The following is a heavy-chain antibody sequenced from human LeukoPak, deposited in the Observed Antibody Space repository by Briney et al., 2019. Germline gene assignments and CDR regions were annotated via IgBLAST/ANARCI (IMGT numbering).Heavy chain of an antibody. CDR1: GFTSSSYS. CDR3: ARDAFTIFGVVTKVRSPLDY. CDR2: ISSSSSYI. D-gene: IGHD3-3*01. J-gene: IGHJ4*02. V-gene: IGHV3-21*01. Sequence: GGSLRLSCAASGFTSSSYSMNWVRQAPGKGLEWVSSISSSSSYIYYADSVKGRFTISRDNAKNSLYLQMNSLRAEDTAVYYCARDAFTIFGVVTKVRSPLDYWGQGTLVTVSS.